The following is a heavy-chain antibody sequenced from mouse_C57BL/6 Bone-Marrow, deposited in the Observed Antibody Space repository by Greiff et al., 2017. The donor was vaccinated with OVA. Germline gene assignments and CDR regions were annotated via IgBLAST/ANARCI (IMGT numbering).Heavy chain of an antibody. D-gene: IGHD2-2*01. V-gene: IGHV14-3*01. J-gene: IGHJ3*01. CDR2: IDPANGNT. CDR3: ARRGIYGYDGEASWFAY. CDR1: GFNIKNTY. Sequence: VQLKESVAELVRPGASVKLSCTASGFNIKNTYMHWVKQRPEQGLEWIGRIDPANGNTKYAPKFQGKATITADTSANTAYLQLSSLTSEDTAIYYCARRGIYGYDGEASWFAYWGQGTLVTVSA.